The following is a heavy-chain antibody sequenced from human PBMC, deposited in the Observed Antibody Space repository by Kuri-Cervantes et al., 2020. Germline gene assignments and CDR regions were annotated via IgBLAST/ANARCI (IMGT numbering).Heavy chain of an antibody. V-gene: IGHV3-30*01. J-gene: IGHJ4*02. CDR3: AKDRIAVAGPIDY. D-gene: IGHD6-19*01. CDR2: ISHDGSIQ. CDR1: GFTFSRYP. Sequence: GESLKISCSASGFTFSRYPMHWVRQAPGKGLEWVAVISHDGSIQYYADSVKGRFTISRDNSKNTLYLQMNSLRAEDTAVYYCAKDRIAVAGPIDYWGQGTLVTVSS.